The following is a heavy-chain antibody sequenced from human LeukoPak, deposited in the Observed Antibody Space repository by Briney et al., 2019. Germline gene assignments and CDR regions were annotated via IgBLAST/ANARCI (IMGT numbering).Heavy chain of an antibody. J-gene: IGHJ4*02. CDR3: AREAARSGWYDY. V-gene: IGHV1-69*04. D-gene: IGHD6-19*01. CDR2: IIPILGIA. Sequence: SVKVSCKASGGTFSSYAISWVRQAPGQGLEWMGRIIPILGIANYAQKFQGGVTITADKSTSTAYMELSSLRSEDTAVYYCAREAARSGWYDYWGQGTLVTVSS. CDR1: GGTFSSYA.